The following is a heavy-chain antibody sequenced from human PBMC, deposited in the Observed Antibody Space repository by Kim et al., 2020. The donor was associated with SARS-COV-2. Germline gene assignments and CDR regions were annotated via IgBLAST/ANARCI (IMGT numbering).Heavy chain of an antibody. CDR1: GYSFTSYW. Sequence: GESLKISCKGSGYSFTSYWISWVRQMPGKGLEWMGRIDPSDSYTNYSPSFQGHVTISADKSISTAYLQWSSLKASDTAMYYCARHLLYCSGGSCYSGDWFDPWGQGTLVTVSS. J-gene: IGHJ5*02. D-gene: IGHD2-15*01. V-gene: IGHV5-10-1*01. CDR3: ARHLLYCSGGSCYSGDWFDP. CDR2: IDPSDSYT.